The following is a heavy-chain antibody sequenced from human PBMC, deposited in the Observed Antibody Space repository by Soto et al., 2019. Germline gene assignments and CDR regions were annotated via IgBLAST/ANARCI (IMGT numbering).Heavy chain of an antibody. D-gene: IGHD6-19*01. CDR1: GGSITTNGHY. CDR2: IYYTGNS. J-gene: IGHJ4*02. Sequence: QAQLQESGPELVKPSQTLSLTCSVSGGSITTNGHYWTWIRQHPGQGLEWIAYIYYTGNSYLNPSLKSRLSISVDTSKNQFSLELRSVTAAVTAVYYCAREQWGFDSWGQGTLVTVSS. V-gene: IGHV4-31*03. CDR3: AREQWGFDS.